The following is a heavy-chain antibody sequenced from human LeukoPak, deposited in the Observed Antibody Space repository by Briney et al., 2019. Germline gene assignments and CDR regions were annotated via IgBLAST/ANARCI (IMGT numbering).Heavy chain of an antibody. Sequence: GGSLRLSCTVSGFTVSSNSMSWVRQAPGKGLEWVSFIYSDNTHYSDSVKGRFTISRDNSKNTLYLQMNSLRAEDTAVYYCARDEYSSSSGEFDYWGQGTLVTVSS. V-gene: IGHV3-66*03. CDR1: GFTVSSNS. CDR3: ARDEYSSSSGEFDY. CDR2: IYSDNT. D-gene: IGHD6-6*01. J-gene: IGHJ4*02.